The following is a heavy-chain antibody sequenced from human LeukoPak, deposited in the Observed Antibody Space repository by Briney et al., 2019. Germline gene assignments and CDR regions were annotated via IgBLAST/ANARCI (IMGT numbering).Heavy chain of an antibody. CDR2: IYSGGST. Sequence: GGSLRLSCAASGFTVSSYYMSWVRQAPGKGLEWVSIIYSGGSTHYADSVKGRFTISRDNSKNTLYLQMNSLRAEDTAIYYCARGLNTYDSSGFYFLWGQGTLVTVSS. V-gene: IGHV3-53*01. D-gene: IGHD3-22*01. CDR3: ARGLNTYDSSGFYFL. CDR1: GFTVSSYY. J-gene: IGHJ4*02.